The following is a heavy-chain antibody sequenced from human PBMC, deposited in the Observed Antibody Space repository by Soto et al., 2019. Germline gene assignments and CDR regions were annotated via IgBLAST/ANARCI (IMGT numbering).Heavy chain of an antibody. CDR2: FDPEDGET. Sequence: GASVKASCKVSGYTLTGLPIHGFGQAPGKGLEWMGGFDPEDGETIYAQKFQGRVTMTEDTSTDTAYMELSSLRSEDTAVYYCATKVFGVVYNWFDPWGQGTLVTVSS. D-gene: IGHD3-3*01. CDR1: GYTLTGLP. J-gene: IGHJ5*02. CDR3: ATKVFGVVYNWFDP. V-gene: IGHV1-24*01.